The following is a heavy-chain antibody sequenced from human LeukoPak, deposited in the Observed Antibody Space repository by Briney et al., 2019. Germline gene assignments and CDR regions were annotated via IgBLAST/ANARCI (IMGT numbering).Heavy chain of an antibody. J-gene: IGHJ4*02. Sequence: SETLSLTCTVSGGSISSHDCYWSWIRQPPGKGLEWIGYIYYSGSTYYNPSLKSRLTMSIDTSKNQFSLKLSSVTAADTAVYYCARVPGYYDSSDFDYWGQGTLVTVSS. CDR2: IYYSGST. D-gene: IGHD3-22*01. V-gene: IGHV4-30-4*01. CDR1: GGSISSHDCY. CDR3: ARVPGYYDSSDFDY.